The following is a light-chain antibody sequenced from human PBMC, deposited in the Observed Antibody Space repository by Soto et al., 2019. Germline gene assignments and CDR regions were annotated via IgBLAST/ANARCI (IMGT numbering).Light chain of an antibody. Sequence: EIVLTQSPGTLSLSPGERATLSCRASQSVSSNYLAWYQFKVGQAPRLLIYGASNRPTGIPDRFSGSGSGTDFTLTISILEPEDSAVYFCQQYGGSPIFTFGPGTKLDIK. CDR3: QQYGGSPIFT. CDR2: GAS. J-gene: IGKJ3*01. CDR1: QSVSSNY. V-gene: IGKV3-20*01.